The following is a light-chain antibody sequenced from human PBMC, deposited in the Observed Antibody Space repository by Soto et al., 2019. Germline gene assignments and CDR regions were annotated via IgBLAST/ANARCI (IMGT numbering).Light chain of an antibody. CDR2: GAS. V-gene: IGKV3-15*01. Sequence: EVVMTQSPATLSVSPGERATLSCRASESVSSNLAWYQQRPGQAPRLVIYGASTRATGIPARFSGGGSGTELTLTISSLQSEDFAVYYCQQYNSWPPITFGQGTRLEIK. CDR1: ESVSSN. J-gene: IGKJ5*01. CDR3: QQYNSWPPIT.